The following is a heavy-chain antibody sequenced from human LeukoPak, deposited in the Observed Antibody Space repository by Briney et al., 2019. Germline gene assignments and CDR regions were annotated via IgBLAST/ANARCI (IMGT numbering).Heavy chain of an antibody. CDR2: INPNSGGT. V-gene: IGHV1-2*02. CDR1: GYTFTGYY. CDR3: ARGYYYGSSGYYYYY. J-gene: IGHJ4*02. Sequence: ASVKVSCKASGYTFTGYYMHWVRQAPGQGLERMGWINPNSGGTNYAQKFQGRVTMTRDTSISTAYMELSRLRSDDTAVYYCARGYYYGSSGYYYYYWGQGTLVTVSS. D-gene: IGHD3-22*01.